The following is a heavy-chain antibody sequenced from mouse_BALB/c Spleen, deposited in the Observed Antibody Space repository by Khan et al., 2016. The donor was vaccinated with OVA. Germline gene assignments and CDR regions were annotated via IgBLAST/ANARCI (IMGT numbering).Heavy chain of an antibody. CDR2: IYPGNGNI. D-gene: IGHD1-1*01. J-gene: IGHJ4*01. CDR3: ARGDSYVQYAMDY. V-gene: IGHV1S56*01. Sequence: QVQLQQSGPELVKPGSSVKISCKTSGSTFISYYIHWVKQRPGQGLEWIGWIYPGNGNIKYNENFKGKATLSADNSSSTAFMQLSSLNSEDSAVYLCARGDSYVQYAMDYWGQGTSFTVSS. CDR1: GSTFISYY.